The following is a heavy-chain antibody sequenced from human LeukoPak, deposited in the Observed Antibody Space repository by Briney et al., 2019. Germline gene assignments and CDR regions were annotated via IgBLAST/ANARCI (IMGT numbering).Heavy chain of an antibody. CDR1: GFTFSSHW. V-gene: IGHV3-7*05. CDR3: ARAGNLDC. Sequence: GGSLRLSCVGSGFTFSSHWMSWVRQAPGKGLEWVSIINKDGSEQYYADSVKGRFTISRDNAKNSVYLQMDSLRAEDTAVHYCARAGNLDCWGQGSLVTVSS. CDR2: INKDGSEQ. J-gene: IGHJ4*02.